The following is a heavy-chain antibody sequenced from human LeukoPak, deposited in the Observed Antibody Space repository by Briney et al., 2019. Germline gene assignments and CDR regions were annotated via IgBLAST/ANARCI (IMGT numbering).Heavy chain of an antibody. CDR2: INTNTGNP. J-gene: IGHJ4*02. Sequence: GASVKVSCKASGYTFTRYAMNWVRQAPGQGLEWMGWINTNTGNPTYAQGFTGRFVFSLDTSVSTAYLQINSLKAEDTAVYYCARAESSGYYLSPTDYWGQGTLVTVSS. D-gene: IGHD3-22*01. CDR3: ARAESSGYYLSPTDY. CDR1: GYTFTRYA. V-gene: IGHV7-4-1*02.